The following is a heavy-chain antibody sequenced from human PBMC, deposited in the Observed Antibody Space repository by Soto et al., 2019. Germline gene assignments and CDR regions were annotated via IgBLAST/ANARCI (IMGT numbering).Heavy chain of an antibody. CDR2: IWYDGSNK. D-gene: IGHD2-2*01. Sequence: PGGSLRLSCAASGFTFSSYGMHWVRQAPGKGLEWVAVIWYDGSNKYYADSVKGRFTISRDNSKNTLYLQMNSLRAEDTAVYYCARDRDIVVVPAASSPTPIFDPWGQGTLVTVSS. CDR3: ARDRDIVVVPAASSPTPIFDP. J-gene: IGHJ5*02. CDR1: GFTFSSYG. V-gene: IGHV3-33*01.